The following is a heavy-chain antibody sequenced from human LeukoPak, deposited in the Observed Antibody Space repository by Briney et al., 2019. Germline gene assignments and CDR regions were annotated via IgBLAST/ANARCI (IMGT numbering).Heavy chain of an antibody. J-gene: IGHJ4*02. CDR1: GFTFSSYA. CDR3: ASEGFWSGIHY. D-gene: IGHD3-3*01. CDR2: ISYDGSNK. Sequence: PGGSLRLSCAASGFTFSSYAMHWVRQAPGKGLEWVAVISYDGSNKYYADSVKGRFTISRDNSKNTLYLQMNSLRAEDTAVYYCASEGFWSGIHYWGQGTLVTVSS. V-gene: IGHV3-30-3*01.